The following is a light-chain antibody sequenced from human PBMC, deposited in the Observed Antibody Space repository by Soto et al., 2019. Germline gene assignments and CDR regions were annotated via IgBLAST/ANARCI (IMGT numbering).Light chain of an antibody. CDR2: DAS. Sequence: AIQLTQSPSSLSASVGDRVPITCRASKGISSALAWYQQKPGKAPKLLIYDASSLESGVPSRFSGSGSGTDFTLTISSLQPEDFATYYCQQFNNYPPLTFGQGTKLEIK. V-gene: IGKV1D-13*01. J-gene: IGKJ2*01. CDR1: KGISSA. CDR3: QQFNNYPPLT.